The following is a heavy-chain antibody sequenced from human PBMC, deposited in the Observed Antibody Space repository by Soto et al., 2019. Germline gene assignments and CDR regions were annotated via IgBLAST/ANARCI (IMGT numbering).Heavy chain of an antibody. CDR2: IYSGGRT. D-gene: IGHD5-12*01. Sequence: GSLRLSCAVSRITVSRNYMSWVRYAPGKGMEWVSLIYSGGRTFYADSVKGRFSISRDNSKNTLYLQMNSLRAEDTAVYYCARDLLRRDGYLNWFDPWGQGTLVTVAS. CDR3: ARDLLRRDGYLNWFDP. V-gene: IGHV3-66*01. CDR1: RITVSRNY. J-gene: IGHJ5*01.